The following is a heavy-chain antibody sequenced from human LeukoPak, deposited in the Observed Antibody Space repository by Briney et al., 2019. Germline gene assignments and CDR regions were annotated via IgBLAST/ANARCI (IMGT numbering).Heavy chain of an antibody. Sequence: GGSLRLSCAASGFTFSSYGMHWVRQAPGKGLEWVAFIQSDGGNEYYADSVKGRFTISRDNSKNTVHLQMNSLRAEDTAMYYCVRDGAHWDLDYWGQGTLVTVSS. V-gene: IGHV3-30*02. J-gene: IGHJ4*02. CDR3: VRDGAHWDLDY. CDR2: IQSDGGNE. CDR1: GFTFSSYG. D-gene: IGHD7-27*01.